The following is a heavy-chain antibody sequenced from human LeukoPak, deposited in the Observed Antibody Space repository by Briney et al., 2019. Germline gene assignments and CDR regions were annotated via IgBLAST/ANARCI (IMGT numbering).Heavy chain of an antibody. Sequence: GGSLRLSCAASGFTFNTYRMNWVRQAPGKGLEWVSSISSSSSYIYYADSVKGRFTISRDNVKNSLYLQMNSLRAEDTAVYYCASRNYYGSGRTRSYYFDYWGQGTLVTVSS. J-gene: IGHJ4*02. D-gene: IGHD3-10*01. CDR2: ISSSSSYI. V-gene: IGHV3-21*01. CDR1: GFTFNTYR. CDR3: ASRNYYGSGRTRSYYFDY.